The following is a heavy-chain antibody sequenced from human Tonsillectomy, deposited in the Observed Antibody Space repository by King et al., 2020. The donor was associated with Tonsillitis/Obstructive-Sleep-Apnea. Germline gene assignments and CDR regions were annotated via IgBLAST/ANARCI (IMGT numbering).Heavy chain of an antibody. V-gene: IGHV3-23*04. J-gene: IGHJ3*02. CDR1: GFTFSSFA. Sequence: VQLVESGGGLVQPGGSLRLSCAASGFTFSSFALSWVRQAPGKGLEGVSAFRGSGGFTYYADSVKGRFNISRDNSKNTLYLQMNSLRAEDKAVYYCVKDVASLYSGYALDAFDIWGQGTMVTVSS. CDR2: FRGSGGFT. D-gene: IGHD5-12*01. CDR3: VKDVASLYSGYALDAFDI.